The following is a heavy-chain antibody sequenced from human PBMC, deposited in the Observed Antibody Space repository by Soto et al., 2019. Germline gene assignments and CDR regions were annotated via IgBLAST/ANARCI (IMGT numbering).Heavy chain of an antibody. CDR3: ARRHGSGRRYYYYYYMDV. J-gene: IGHJ6*03. Sequence: LRETLSLTCAVYGGSFSGYYWSWIRQPPGKGLEWIGEINHSGSTNYNPSLKSRVTISVDTSKNQFSLKLSSVTAADTAVYYCARRHGSGRRYYYYYYMDVWGKGTTVTVSS. D-gene: IGHD3-10*01. CDR1: GGSFSGYY. CDR2: INHSGST. V-gene: IGHV4-34*01.